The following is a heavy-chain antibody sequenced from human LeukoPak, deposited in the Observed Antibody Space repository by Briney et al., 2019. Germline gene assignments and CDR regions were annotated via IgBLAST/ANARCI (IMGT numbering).Heavy chain of an antibody. CDR2: IYYSGST. CDR3: ARHSPNDYGDYFDY. CDR1: GGSISTYY. V-gene: IGHV4-59*08. J-gene: IGHJ4*02. Sequence: SETLSLTCTVSGGSISTYYWSWIRQPPGKGLECLGYIYYSGSTNYNPSLKSRVTISVDTSKNQFSLKLSSVTAADTAVYYCARHSPNDYGDYFDYWGQGTLVTVSS. D-gene: IGHD4-17*01.